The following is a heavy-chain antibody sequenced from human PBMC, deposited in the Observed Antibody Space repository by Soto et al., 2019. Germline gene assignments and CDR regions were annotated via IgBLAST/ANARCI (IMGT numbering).Heavy chain of an antibody. J-gene: IGHJ4*02. CDR2: NSGSGGST. D-gene: IGHD4-17*01. CDR3: AKDRPATVTSSPLNPFDY. Sequence: EVQLLESGGGLVQPGGSLRLSCAASGFTFSSYAMSCVRQAPGKGLEWVSANSGSGGSTYYAASVKGRFTISRDNSKNKLYLPMNSLRAEDTAVYYCAKDRPATVTSSPLNPFDYWGQGTLVTVSS. V-gene: IGHV3-23*01. CDR1: GFTFSSYA.